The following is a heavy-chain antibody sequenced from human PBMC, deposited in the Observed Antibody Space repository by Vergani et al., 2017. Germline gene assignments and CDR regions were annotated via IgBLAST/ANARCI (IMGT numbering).Heavy chain of an antibody. J-gene: IGHJ4*02. Sequence: QVQLQESGPGLVKPSQTLSLTCTVSGGSISSGDYYWSWLRQPPGKGLEWIGYIYYSGSTYYNPSLKSRVTISVDTSKNQFSLKLSSVTAADTAVYYCAASIAAAGTGGPYYFDYWGQGTLVTVSS. CDR1: GGSISSGDYY. V-gene: IGHV4-30-4*01. CDR3: AASIAAAGTGGPYYFDY. CDR2: IYYSGST. D-gene: IGHD6-13*01.